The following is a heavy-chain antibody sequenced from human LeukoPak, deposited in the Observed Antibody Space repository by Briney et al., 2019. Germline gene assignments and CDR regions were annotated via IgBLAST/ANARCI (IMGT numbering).Heavy chain of an antibody. D-gene: IGHD3-10*01. V-gene: IGHV1-69*01. J-gene: IGHJ5*02. CDR1: GGTFSSYA. Sequence: SVKVSCKASGGTFSSYAISWVRQAPGQGLEWMGGIIPIFGTANHAQKFQGRVTITADESTSTAYMELSSLRSEDTAVYYCARVVESELLWFGELFKAPHNWFDPWGQGTLVTVSS. CDR2: IIPIFGTA. CDR3: ARVVESELLWFGELFKAPHNWFDP.